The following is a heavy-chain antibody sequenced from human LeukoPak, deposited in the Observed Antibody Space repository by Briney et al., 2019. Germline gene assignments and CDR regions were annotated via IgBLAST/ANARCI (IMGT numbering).Heavy chain of an antibody. CDR3: ARDVKDIVVVPAAMGGNFDY. CDR1: GFTFSSYA. J-gene: IGHJ4*02. CDR2: ISGSGGST. V-gene: IGHV3-23*01. D-gene: IGHD2-2*01. Sequence: GGSLRLSCAASGFTFSSYAMSWVRQAPGKGLEWVSAISGSGGSTYYADSVKGRFTISRDNAKNSLYLQMNSLRAEDTAVYYCARDVKDIVVVPAAMGGNFDYWGQGTLVTVSS.